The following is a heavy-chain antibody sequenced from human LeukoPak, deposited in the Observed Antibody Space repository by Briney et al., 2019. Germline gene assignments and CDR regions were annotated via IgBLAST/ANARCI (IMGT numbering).Heavy chain of an antibody. V-gene: IGHV3-53*04. Sequence: GGSLRLSCAASGFTVSSNYMSWVRQAPGKGLEWVSVIYSGESTYYADSVKGRFTISRHNSKNTLYLQMNSLRAEDTAVYYCAGTNYYDSSGYYRLDYWGQGTLVTVSS. D-gene: IGHD3-22*01. CDR3: AGTNYYDSSGYYRLDY. CDR1: GFTVSSNY. J-gene: IGHJ4*02. CDR2: IYSGEST.